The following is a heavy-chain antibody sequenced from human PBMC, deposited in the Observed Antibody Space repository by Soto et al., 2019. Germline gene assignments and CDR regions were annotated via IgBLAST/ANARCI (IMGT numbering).Heavy chain of an antibody. CDR2: ISYAGSNK. CDR3: ARDQLIVRGAVRGQ. CDR1: GFTFSSYA. V-gene: IGHV3-30-3*01. J-gene: IGHJ4*02. D-gene: IGHD3-10*02. Sequence: QVQLVESGGGVVQPGRSLRLSCAASGFTFSSYAMHWVRQAPGKGLEWVAVISYAGSNKYYADSVKGRFTISRDNSKNTLYLQMNSRIAEATAVYYCARDQLIVRGAVRGQWGQGTLVTVSS.